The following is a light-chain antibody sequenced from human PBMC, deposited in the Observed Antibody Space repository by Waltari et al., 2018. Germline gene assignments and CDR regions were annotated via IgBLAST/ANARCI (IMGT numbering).Light chain of an antibody. CDR1: TSNVVNNF. CDR3: AAWDYSLSGQKM. CDR2: RKN. Sequence: QSALTPPPSASGTRGQRVTTSCSGSTSNVVNNFVSWYHHLPGTSPELLIYRKNQPSSGGADLFSGSKSGTSASPALSGLRSEDEAKYYCAAWDYSLSGQKMFGDGTKLTVL. V-gene: IGLV1-47*01. J-gene: IGLJ3*02.